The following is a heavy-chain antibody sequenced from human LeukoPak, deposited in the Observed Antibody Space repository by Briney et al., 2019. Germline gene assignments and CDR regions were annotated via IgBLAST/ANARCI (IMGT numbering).Heavy chain of an antibody. D-gene: IGHD3-22*01. Sequence: GGSLRLSCAASGFTFSSYWMSWVRQAPGKGLEWVANIKQDGSEKYYVDSVKGRFTISRDNAKNSLYLQMNSLRAEDTAVYYCARDTYYYDSSGYAFDHWGQGTLVTVSS. V-gene: IGHV3-7*01. J-gene: IGHJ4*02. CDR3: ARDTYYYDSSGYAFDH. CDR2: IKQDGSEK. CDR1: GFTFSSYW.